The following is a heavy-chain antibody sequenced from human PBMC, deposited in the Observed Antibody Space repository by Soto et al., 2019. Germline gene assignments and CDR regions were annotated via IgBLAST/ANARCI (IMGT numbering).Heavy chain of an antibody. CDR3: ASRDPGTSVDY. J-gene: IGHJ4*02. D-gene: IGHD1-7*01. Sequence: PSETLSLTCAVSGGSFTSNNWWTWVRQPPGQGLEWIGEIYRTGSTNYNPSLKSRVTISLDKSENQFSLKVSSLTAADTAVYYCASRDPGTSVDYWGQGTLVTVSS. V-gene: IGHV4-4*02. CDR2: IYRTGST. CDR1: GGSFTSNNW.